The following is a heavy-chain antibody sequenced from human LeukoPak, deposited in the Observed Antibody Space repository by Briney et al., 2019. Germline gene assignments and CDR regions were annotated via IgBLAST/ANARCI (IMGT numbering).Heavy chain of an antibody. Sequence: PGGSLRLSCAASEFTFSSYSMNWLRQAPGKGLEWVSSFSSDGSYIYYADSVKGRFSISRDTAKNSLYLQMNSLGVDDTAVYYCARERGYDSPVDYWGQGTLVTVSS. CDR3: ARERGYDSPVDY. J-gene: IGHJ4*02. CDR1: EFTFSSYS. D-gene: IGHD5-12*01. CDR2: FSSDGSYI. V-gene: IGHV3-21*01.